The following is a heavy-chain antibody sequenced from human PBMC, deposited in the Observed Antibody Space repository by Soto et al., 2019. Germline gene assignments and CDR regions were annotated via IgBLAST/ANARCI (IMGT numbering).Heavy chain of an antibody. CDR2: IYWDDDK. J-gene: IGHJ4*02. Sequence: SGPTPGNPTQPLTQTCTFSGFSLSTSGVGVGWIRQPPGKALEWLALIYWDDDKRYSPSLKSRLTITKDTSKNQVVLTMTNMEPVDTATYYCAHRREYCSSTSCYGGAWIFDYWGQGTLVTVSS. CDR3: AHRREYCSSTSCYGGAWIFDY. CDR1: GFSLSTSGVG. V-gene: IGHV2-5*02. D-gene: IGHD2-2*01.